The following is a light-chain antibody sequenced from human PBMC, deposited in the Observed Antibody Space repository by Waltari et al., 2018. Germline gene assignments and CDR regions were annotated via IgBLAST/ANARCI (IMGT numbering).Light chain of an antibody. V-gene: IGKV3-20*01. Sequence: EIVLTQSPGTLSLSPGERATLSCRASQSVSSSYLAWYQQKPGQAPRLLIYGVSSRATGIPDRFSGSGSGTDFTLTISRREPEDFAVYYCQQYGSSPLTFGGGTKVEIK. J-gene: IGKJ4*01. CDR1: QSVSSSY. CDR3: QQYGSSPLT. CDR2: GVS.